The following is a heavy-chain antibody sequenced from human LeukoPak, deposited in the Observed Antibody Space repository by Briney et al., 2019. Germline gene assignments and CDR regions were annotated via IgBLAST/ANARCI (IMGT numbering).Heavy chain of an antibody. CDR3: ARDLDYDSSATLDY. V-gene: IGHV1-69*01. CDR2: IIPIFGTA. Sequence: ASVKVSCKASGGTFSSYAISWVRQAPGQGPEWMGGIIPIFGTANYAQKFQGRVTITADESTSTAYMELSSLRSEDTAVYYCARDLDYDSSATLDYWGQGTLVTVSS. D-gene: IGHD3-22*01. J-gene: IGHJ4*02. CDR1: GGTFSSYA.